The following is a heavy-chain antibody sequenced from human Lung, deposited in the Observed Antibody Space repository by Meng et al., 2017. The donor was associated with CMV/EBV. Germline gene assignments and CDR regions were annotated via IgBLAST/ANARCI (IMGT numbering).Heavy chain of an antibody. Sequence: GESLKISCAASGFTFSSYAMYWVRQAPGKGLEWVSVMSHDGNNKYDADSVKGRFTISRDNSRNTLYLQMNSLRVDDTAMYYCARARGLPAGSYYVDYWGQGALVTVSS. CDR1: GFTFSSYA. D-gene: IGHD4-11*01. CDR3: ARARGLPAGSYYVDY. CDR2: MSHDGNNK. V-gene: IGHV3-30-3*01. J-gene: IGHJ4*02.